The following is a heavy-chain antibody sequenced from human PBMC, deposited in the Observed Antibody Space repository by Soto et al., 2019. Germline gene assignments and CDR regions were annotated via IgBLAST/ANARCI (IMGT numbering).Heavy chain of an antibody. V-gene: IGHV3-23*01. Sequence: GGSLRLSCAASGFTFSSYAMSWVRQAPGKGLEWVSAISGSGGSTYYADSVKGRFTISRDNSKNTLYLQMNSLRAEDTAVYYGAKDLPPFARIRGRDIAAAGYFDYWGQGTLVTVSS. D-gene: IGHD6-13*01. J-gene: IGHJ4*02. CDR3: AKDLPPFARIRGRDIAAAGYFDY. CDR1: GFTFSSYA. CDR2: ISGSGGST.